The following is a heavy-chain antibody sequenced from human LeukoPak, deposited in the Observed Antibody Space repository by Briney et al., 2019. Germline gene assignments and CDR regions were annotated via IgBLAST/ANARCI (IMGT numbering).Heavy chain of an antibody. CDR1: GFTFSSYA. J-gene: IGHJ5*02. CDR3: AKRYGSGSSLTNWFDP. D-gene: IGHD3-10*01. V-gene: IGHV3-23*01. CDR2: ISGSGGST. Sequence: TGGSLRLSCAASGFTFSSYAMSWVRQAPGKGLEWVSAISGSGGSTYYADSVKGRFTISRDNSKNTLYLQMNSLRAEDTAVYYCAKRYGSGSSLTNWFDPWGQGTLVTVSS.